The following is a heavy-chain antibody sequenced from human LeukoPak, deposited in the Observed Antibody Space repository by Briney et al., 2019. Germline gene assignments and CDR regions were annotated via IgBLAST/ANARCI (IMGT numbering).Heavy chain of an antibody. D-gene: IGHD1-1*01. Sequence: PSETLSLTCTVSGGSISGSSYYWGWIRQPPGKGLEWIGSIYYSGSTYYNPSLKSRVTISVDTSKNQFSLKLSSVTAADTAVYYCARGERRRAFDIWGQGTMVTVSS. CDR3: ARGERRRAFDI. CDR2: IYYSGST. V-gene: IGHV4-39*07. J-gene: IGHJ3*02. CDR1: GGSISGSSYY.